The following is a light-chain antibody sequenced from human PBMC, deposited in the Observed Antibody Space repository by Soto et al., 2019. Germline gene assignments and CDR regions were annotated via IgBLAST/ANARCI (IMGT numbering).Light chain of an antibody. CDR3: QQYKNWPPYT. CDR2: GAS. J-gene: IGKJ2*01. Sequence: EIVMTQSPATLSVSPGERATLSCRASQSVSSNLAWYQQKPGQAPRLLIYGASTRATGIPARFSGSGSGTEFNLTISSLQSEDFALYYCQQYKNWPPYTFGQGTKLEIK. CDR1: QSVSSN. V-gene: IGKV3-15*01.